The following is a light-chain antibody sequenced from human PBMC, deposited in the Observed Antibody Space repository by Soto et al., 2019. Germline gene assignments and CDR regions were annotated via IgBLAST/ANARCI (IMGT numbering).Light chain of an antibody. J-gene: IGLJ1*01. CDR3: SSYTSSSTRV. CDR2: EVS. CDR1: ISDVGGYNY. Sequence: QSVLTQPASVSGSPGQSITISCTGTISDVGGYNYVSWHQQHPGKAPKLMIYEVSNRPSGVSDRFSGSKSGDTASLTISGLQAEDEADYYCSSYTSSSTRVFGTGTKLTVL. V-gene: IGLV2-14*01.